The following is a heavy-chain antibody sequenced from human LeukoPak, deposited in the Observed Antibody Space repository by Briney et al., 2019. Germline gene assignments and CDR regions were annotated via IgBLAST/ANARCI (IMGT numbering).Heavy chain of an antibody. CDR1: GYTFTSYG. D-gene: IGHD2-2*01. Sequence: ASVKVSCKASGYTFTSYGISWVRQAPGQGLEWMGWISAYNGNTNYAQKLQGRVTMTTDTSTSTPYMELRSLRSDDTAVYHCAREFPGSAAIGYWGQGTLVTVSS. J-gene: IGHJ4*02. V-gene: IGHV1-18*01. CDR2: ISAYNGNT. CDR3: AREFPGSAAIGY.